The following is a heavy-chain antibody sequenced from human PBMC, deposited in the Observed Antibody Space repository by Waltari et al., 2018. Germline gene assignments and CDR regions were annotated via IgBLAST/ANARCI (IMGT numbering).Heavy chain of an antibody. J-gene: IGHJ3*02. CDR1: GGSISSGGYS. V-gene: IGHV4-30-2*01. CDR3: ARGAVIAVAGVDAFDI. D-gene: IGHD6-19*01. CDR2: IYQSGDT. Sequence: QLQLQESGPGLVKPSQTLSLTCAVSGGSISSGGYSWTWIRQPPGKGLEWIGYIYQSGDTYYNPSLKSRVTISVDRSKNHFSLKLMSVTAADTAVYYCARGAVIAVAGVDAFDIWGQGTMVTVSS.